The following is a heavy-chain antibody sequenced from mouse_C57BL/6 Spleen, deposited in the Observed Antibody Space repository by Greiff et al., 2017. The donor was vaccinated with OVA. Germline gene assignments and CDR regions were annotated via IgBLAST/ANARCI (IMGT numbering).Heavy chain of an antibody. J-gene: IGHJ2*01. CDR1: GYSITSGYY. D-gene: IGHD1-1*01. V-gene: IGHV3-6*01. Sequence: VQLKESGPGLVKPSQSLSLTCSVTGYSITSGYYWNWIRQFPGNKLEWMGYISYDGSNNYNPSLKNRISITRDTSKNQFFLKLNSVTTEDTATYYCARDLLEGYWGQGTTLTVSS. CDR2: ISYDGSN. CDR3: ARDLLEGY.